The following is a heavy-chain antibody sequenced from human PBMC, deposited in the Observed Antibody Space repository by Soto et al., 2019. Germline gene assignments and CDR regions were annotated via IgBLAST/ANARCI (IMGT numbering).Heavy chain of an antibody. V-gene: IGHV3-33*01. J-gene: IGHJ4*02. CDR3: ARGAIPGSGSYYSPFDY. D-gene: IGHD3-10*01. CDR2: IWYDGSNK. CDR1: GFTFSSYG. Sequence: GGSLRLSCAASGFTFSSYGMHWVRQAPGKGLEWVAVIWYDGSNKYYADSVKGRFTISRDNSKNTLYLQMNSLRAEDTAVYYCARGAIPGSGSYYSPFDYWGQGTLVTVSS.